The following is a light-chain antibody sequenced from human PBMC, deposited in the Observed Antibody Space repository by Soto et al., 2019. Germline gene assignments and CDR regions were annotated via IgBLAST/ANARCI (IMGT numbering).Light chain of an antibody. Sequence: DIQMTQSPSSLSASVGDRVTITCRASQSISNYLNWYQQKPGKAPKLLIYTASSLQSGVPSRFSGSGSGTDFTLTINCLQPEDFATYYCQQSYSTPYTFGQGTKLEIK. J-gene: IGKJ2*01. V-gene: IGKV1-39*01. CDR3: QQSYSTPYT. CDR2: TAS. CDR1: QSISNY.